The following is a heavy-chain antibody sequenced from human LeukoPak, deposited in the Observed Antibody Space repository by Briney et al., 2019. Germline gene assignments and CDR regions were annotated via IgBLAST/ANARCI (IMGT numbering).Heavy chain of an antibody. CDR2: IKQDGSEK. Sequence: GGSLRLSCAASGFTFSSYWMSWVRQAPGKGLEWVANIKQDGSEKYYVDSVKGRFTISRDNAKNSLYLQMNSLRAEDTAVYYCARERGIVVVVALDYWGQGTLVTVSS. D-gene: IGHD2-15*01. CDR1: GFTFSSYW. CDR3: ARERGIVVVVALDY. J-gene: IGHJ4*02. V-gene: IGHV3-7*01.